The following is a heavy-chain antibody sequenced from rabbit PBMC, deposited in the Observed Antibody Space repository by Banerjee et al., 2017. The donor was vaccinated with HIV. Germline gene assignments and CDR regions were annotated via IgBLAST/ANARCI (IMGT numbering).Heavy chain of an antibody. Sequence: QSLEESGGDLVKPEGSLTLTCKASGFSFSDRDVMCWVRQAPGKGLEWIACINTATGKPVYAPWAKGRFTISTTSSTTVTLQMTSLTAADTATYFCARDLAGAIGWNFYLWGPGTLVTVS. V-gene: IGHV1S40*01. D-gene: IGHD4-1*01. CDR3: ARDLAGAIGWNFYL. J-gene: IGHJ4*01. CDR2: INTATGKP. CDR1: GFSFSDRDV.